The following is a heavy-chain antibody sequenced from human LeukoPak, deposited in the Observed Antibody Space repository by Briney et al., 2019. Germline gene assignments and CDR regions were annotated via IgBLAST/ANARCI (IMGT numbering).Heavy chain of an antibody. J-gene: IGHJ3*02. Sequence: GGSLRLSCAASGITFSSYAMSWVRQAPGKGLEWVSAISGSGGSTYYADSVKGRFTISRDNSKNTLYLQMNILRAQDTAVNYCGFDGGWKGSGGLYIWGQGTMVTVSS. D-gene: IGHD6-19*01. CDR3: GFDGGWKGSGGLYI. CDR2: ISGSGGST. V-gene: IGHV3-23*01. CDR1: GITFSSYA.